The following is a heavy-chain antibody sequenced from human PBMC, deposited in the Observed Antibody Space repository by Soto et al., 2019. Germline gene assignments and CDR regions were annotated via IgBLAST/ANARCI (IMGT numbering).Heavy chain of an antibody. CDR1: GYTFTGYY. D-gene: IGHD6-19*01. CDR3: ARAYARSSGWSPRPLGY. V-gene: IGHV1-2*04. Sequence: GASVKVSCKASGYTFTGYYMHWVRQAPGQGLEWMGWINPNSGGTNYAQKFQGWVTMTRDTSISTAYMELSRLRSDDTAVYYCARAYARSSGWSPRPLGYWGQGTLVTV. CDR2: INPNSGGT. J-gene: IGHJ4*02.